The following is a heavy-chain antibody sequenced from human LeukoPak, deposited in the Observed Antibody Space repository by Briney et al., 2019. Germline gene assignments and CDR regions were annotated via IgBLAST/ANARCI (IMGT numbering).Heavy chain of an antibody. V-gene: IGHV1-2*04. D-gene: IGHD3-10*01. CDR1: GYTFTGYY. CDR3: ARDAGIWFGEANYVVDV. CDR2: INPNTGGT. J-gene: IGHJ6*04. Sequence: VASVKVSCKASGYTFTGYYLHWIRQAPGQGPEWMGRINPNTGGTNYAQKFQGWVTMTRDTSIGTAYLDLGNLKSDDTAVYYCARDAGIWFGEANYVVDVWGKGTTVTVSS.